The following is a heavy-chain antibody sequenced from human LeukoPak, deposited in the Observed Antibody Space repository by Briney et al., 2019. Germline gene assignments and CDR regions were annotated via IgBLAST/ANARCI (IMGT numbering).Heavy chain of an antibody. J-gene: IGHJ4*02. D-gene: IGHD2-15*01. V-gene: IGHV4-34*01. Sequence: PSETLSLTCAVYGGSFSGYYWSWIRQPPGKGLEWIGEINHSGSTNYNPSLKSRVTISVDPSKTQFSLKLSSVTAADTAVYYCARGQGYCSGGSCYLVYWGQGTLVTVSS. CDR1: GGSFSGYY. CDR2: INHSGST. CDR3: ARGQGYCSGGSCYLVY.